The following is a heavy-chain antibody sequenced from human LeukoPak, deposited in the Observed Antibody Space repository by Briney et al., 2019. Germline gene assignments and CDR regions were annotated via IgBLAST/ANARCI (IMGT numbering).Heavy chain of an antibody. D-gene: IGHD6-19*01. CDR1: VCTFSSYA. V-gene: IGHV1-69*01. CDR2: IIPIFGTA. J-gene: IGHJ5*02. CDR3: ARVAAVAGNSWFDP. Sequence: SVKVSCKASVCTFSSYAISWVRQAPGQGLEWVGGIIPIFGTANYAQKFQGRVTITADESTSTTYMELSSLRSEDTAVYYCARVAAVAGNSWFDPWGQGTLVTVSS.